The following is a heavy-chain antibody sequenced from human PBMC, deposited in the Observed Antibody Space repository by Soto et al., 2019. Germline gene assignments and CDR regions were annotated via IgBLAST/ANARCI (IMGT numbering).Heavy chain of an antibody. CDR1: GFTFSSYA. J-gene: IGHJ3*01. Sequence: GGSLRLSCAASGFTFSSYAMHWVRQAPGKGLEWVAVISYDGSNKYYADSVKGRFTISRDNSKNTLYLQMNSLRAEDTAVYYCARDRSPIVVVVAATVWGQGTMVTVSS. V-gene: IGHV3-30-3*01. CDR3: ARDRSPIVVVVAATV. D-gene: IGHD2-15*01. CDR2: ISYDGSNK.